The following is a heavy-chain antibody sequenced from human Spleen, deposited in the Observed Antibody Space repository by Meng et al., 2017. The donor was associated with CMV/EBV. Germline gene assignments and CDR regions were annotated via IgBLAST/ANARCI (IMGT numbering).Heavy chain of an antibody. CDR2: IRNKASGYST. CDR1: GFTFSDQY. J-gene: IGHJ4*02. D-gene: IGHD3-16*01. V-gene: IGHV3-72*01. Sequence: SCAASGFTFSDQYMDWVRQAPGKGLEWVGRIRNKASGYSTEYAASVKGRFTMSRDDSKKSLYLQMNSLKTEDTAVYYCARDMSNWGQGTLVTVSS. CDR3: ARDMSN.